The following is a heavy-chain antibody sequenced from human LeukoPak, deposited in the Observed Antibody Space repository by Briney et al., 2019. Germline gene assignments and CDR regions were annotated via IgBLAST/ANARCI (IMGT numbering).Heavy chain of an antibody. CDR1: GYTFTGYY. CDR2: INPNSGGT. CDR3: ARDTQNAFDI. Sequence: ASVKVSCKASGYTFTGYYMHWVRQAPGQGLEWRGWINPNSGGTNYAQKFQGRVNMTRDTSISTAYMELSRLRSDDTAVYYCARDTQNAFDIWGQGTMVTVSS. V-gene: IGHV1-2*02. J-gene: IGHJ3*02.